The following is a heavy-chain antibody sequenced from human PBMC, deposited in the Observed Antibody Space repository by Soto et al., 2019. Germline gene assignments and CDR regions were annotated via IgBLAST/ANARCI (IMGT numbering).Heavy chain of an antibody. CDR1: GFTFSSYA. D-gene: IGHD3-22*01. V-gene: IGHV3-23*01. J-gene: IGHJ4*02. CDR2: ISGSGGST. Sequence: EVQLLESGGGLVQPGGSLRLSCAASGFTFSSYAMSWVRQAPGKGLEWVSAISGSGGSTYYADSVKGRFTISRDNSKNTLYLQMNSLRAEDTAVYYCAKDLYHMIVVVMRSPFDYWGQGTLVTVSS. CDR3: AKDLYHMIVVVMRSPFDY.